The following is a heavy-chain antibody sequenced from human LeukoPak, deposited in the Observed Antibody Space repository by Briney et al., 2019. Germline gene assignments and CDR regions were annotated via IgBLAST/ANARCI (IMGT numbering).Heavy chain of an antibody. CDR2: ISRSSRAI. J-gene: IGHJ4*02. Sequence: PGGSLRLPCTASGFTFSSYSMNWVRQAPGKGLVGVSYISRSSRAIYYADSVQGRFTISRDNAKNSVYLQMSSLRAEDTAVYYCARDQFRGVTPGDHWGQGTLVTVSS. CDR1: GFTFSSYS. V-gene: IGHV3-48*01. CDR3: ARDQFRGVTPGDH. D-gene: IGHD3-10*01.